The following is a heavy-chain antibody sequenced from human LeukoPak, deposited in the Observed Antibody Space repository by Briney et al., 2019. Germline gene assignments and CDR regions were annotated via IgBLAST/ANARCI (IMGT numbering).Heavy chain of an antibody. CDR3: AKDRISEETYNWFDP. CDR2: ISYDGSNK. V-gene: IGHV3-30*18. J-gene: IGHJ5*02. CDR1: GFTFSSYG. Sequence: PGGSLRPSCAASGFTFSSYGMHWVRQAPGKGLEWVAVISYDGSNKYYADSVKGRFTISRDNSKNTLYLQMNSLRAEDTAVYYCAKDRISEETYNWFDPWGQGTLVTVSS. D-gene: IGHD2-15*01.